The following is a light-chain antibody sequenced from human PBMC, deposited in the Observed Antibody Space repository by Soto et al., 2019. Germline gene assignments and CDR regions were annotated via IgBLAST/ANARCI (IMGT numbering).Light chain of an antibody. J-gene: IGKJ1*01. CDR3: QQSYSRMT. CDR1: QSISSY. CDR2: AAS. Sequence: DIQMTQSPSSRSASIGDRLTITCRASQSISSYVSWYQQKPGKAPKLLIYAASRLESGVPSRFSGSRSGTDFTLTISSLQPEDFATYYCQQSYSRMTFGQGTKVDIK. V-gene: IGKV1-39*01.